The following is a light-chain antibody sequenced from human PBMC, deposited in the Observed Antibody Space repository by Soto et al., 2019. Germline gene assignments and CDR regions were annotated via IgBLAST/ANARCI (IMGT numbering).Light chain of an antibody. V-gene: IGKV3-11*01. CDR3: QQRNNWPPIT. CDR1: QSVSSY. J-gene: IGKJ5*01. Sequence: EIVMTQSPPTLSVSPGERATLSCRASQSVSSYLAWYQQRPGQAPRLLIYDASNRATGIPARFSGSGSGTDFTLTIDNLEPEDFAIYYCQQRNNWPPITFGQGTRLEIK. CDR2: DAS.